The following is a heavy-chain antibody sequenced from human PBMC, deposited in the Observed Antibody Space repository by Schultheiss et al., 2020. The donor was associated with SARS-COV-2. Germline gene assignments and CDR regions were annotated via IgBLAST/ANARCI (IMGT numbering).Heavy chain of an antibody. D-gene: IGHD3-10*01. CDR3: ARDRGAGGYFDL. CDR1: GFTFSDYY. J-gene: IGHJ2*01. CDR2: ISISSSDT. Sequence: GGSLRLSCAAFGFTFSDYYMGWIRQAPGKGLEWVSYISISSSDTNYADSVKGRFTISRDNAKNSLYLQMNSLRAEDTAVYYCARDRGAGGYFDLWGRGTLVTVSS. V-gene: IGHV3-11*06.